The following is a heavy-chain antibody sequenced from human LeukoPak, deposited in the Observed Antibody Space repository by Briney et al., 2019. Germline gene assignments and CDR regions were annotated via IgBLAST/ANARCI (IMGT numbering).Heavy chain of an antibody. Sequence: GGSLRLSCVASGFTFSSYAMSWVRQAPGKGLEWVSTISSSGGSTYYADSGKGRFTISRDNSKNTLNLQMNGLRAEDTAVYYCAKGEYSYGYLFDYWGQGTLVTVSS. CDR3: AKGEYSYGYLFDY. D-gene: IGHD5-18*01. CDR1: GFTFSSYA. J-gene: IGHJ4*02. CDR2: ISSSGGST. V-gene: IGHV3-23*01.